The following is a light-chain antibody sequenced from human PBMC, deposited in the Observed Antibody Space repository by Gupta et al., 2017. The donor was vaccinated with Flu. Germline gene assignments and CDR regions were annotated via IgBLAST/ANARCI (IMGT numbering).Light chain of an antibody. CDR1: QSIRSY. CDR3: QQSDSKPPPT. V-gene: IGKV1-39*01. Sequence: SSLSASVGDRVTITCRASQSIRSYLNWYKQKPGKAPKLLIYGASSWQSGVPSRFSGSGYGTDFTLTISSRQPEDFAAYYCQQSDSKPPPTFGQGTKLEIK. J-gene: IGKJ2*01. CDR2: GAS.